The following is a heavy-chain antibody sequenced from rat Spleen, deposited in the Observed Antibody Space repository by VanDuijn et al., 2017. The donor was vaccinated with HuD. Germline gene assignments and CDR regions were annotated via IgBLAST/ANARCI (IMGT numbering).Heavy chain of an antibody. CDR3: ARLKEPFDY. V-gene: IGHV5-22*01. J-gene: IGHJ2*01. CDR2: ISYEGSGA. Sequence: EVQLVDSGGGLVQPGRSLKLSCAASGFTFSDYYMAWVRQAPKKGLEWVASISYEGSGAYYGDSVKGRFTISRDNAKSTLYLKMNSLRSEDTATYYCARLKEPFDYWGQGVMVTVSS. CDR1: GFTFSDYY.